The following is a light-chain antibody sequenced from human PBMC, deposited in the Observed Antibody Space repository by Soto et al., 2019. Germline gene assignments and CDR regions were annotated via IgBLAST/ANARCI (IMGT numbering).Light chain of an antibody. Sequence: EIVLTQSPGTLSLSPGERATLSCRASQSVSSSYLAWYQQKPGQAPRLLIYGASSRATGIPDRFSGSGSGTDFTLTISRLEAEDVAVYYCQQYGSSLLTFGPGTKVDIK. J-gene: IGKJ3*01. CDR1: QSVSSSY. CDR2: GAS. CDR3: QQYGSSLLT. V-gene: IGKV3-20*01.